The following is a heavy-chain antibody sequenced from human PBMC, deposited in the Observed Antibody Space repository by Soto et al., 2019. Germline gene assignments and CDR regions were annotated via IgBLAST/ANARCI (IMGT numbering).Heavy chain of an antibody. CDR1: GGTFSSYT. CDR2: IIPIFGTA. Sequence: QVQLGQSGAEVKKPGSSVTVSCKAAGGTFSSYTISWVRQAPGQGLEWMGGIIPIFGTANYVQKFQGRVTITADESTSTAYMELSSLRSEDTAVYYCARGNHRWLQVWYFDLRGRGTLVTVSS. J-gene: IGHJ2*01. D-gene: IGHD5-12*01. CDR3: ARGNHRWLQVWYFDL. V-gene: IGHV1-69*12.